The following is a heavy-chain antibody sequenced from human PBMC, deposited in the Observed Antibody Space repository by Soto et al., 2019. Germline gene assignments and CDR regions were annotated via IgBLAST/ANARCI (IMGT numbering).Heavy chain of an antibody. J-gene: IGHJ4*02. CDR3: ASMIGDPVLTFDY. CDR1: GGSISSYY. Sequence: SATLSLTCTVSGGSISSYYWSWIRQPPGKGLEWIGYIYYSGSTIYNPSLESRVTISVDTSKNQFSLKLTSVTAADTAVYYCASMIGDPVLTFDYWGQGTLVTVS. CDR2: IYYSGST. V-gene: IGHV4-59*01. D-gene: IGHD3-10*02.